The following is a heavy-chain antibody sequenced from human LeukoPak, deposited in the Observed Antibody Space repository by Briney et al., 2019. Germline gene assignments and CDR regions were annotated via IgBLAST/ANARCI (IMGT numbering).Heavy chain of an antibody. CDR3: ARDSEYSYGYDFDY. D-gene: IGHD5-18*01. CDR2: IYGGGST. Sequence: GGSLRLSCAASGFTFSSYEMNWVRQAPGKGLEWVSVIYGGGSTYYADSVKGRFTISGDNSKNTLYLQMNNLRVEDTALYYCARDSEYSYGYDFDYWGQGTLVTVSS. J-gene: IGHJ4*02. CDR1: GFTFSSYE. V-gene: IGHV3-53*01.